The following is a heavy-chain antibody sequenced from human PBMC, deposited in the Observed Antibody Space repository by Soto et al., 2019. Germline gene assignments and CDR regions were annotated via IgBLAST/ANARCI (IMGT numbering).Heavy chain of an antibody. J-gene: IGHJ4*02. CDR2: ISNDGSNK. D-gene: IGHD6-19*01. V-gene: IGHV3-30*03. CDR3: ARHIAVAGTSFDY. CDR1: GFSFSTDG. Sequence: GGSLRLSCAASGFSFSTDGMHWVRQAPGKGLEWVAFISNDGSNKYYADSVKGRFTISRDNSKNTLYLQMNSLRAEDTAVYYCARHIAVAGTSFDYWGQGTLVTSPQ.